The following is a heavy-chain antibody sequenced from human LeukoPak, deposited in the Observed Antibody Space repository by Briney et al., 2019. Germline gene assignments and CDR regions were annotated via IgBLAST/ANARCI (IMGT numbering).Heavy chain of an antibody. CDR1: GDSISSDY. V-gene: IGHV4-59*01. J-gene: IGHJ4*02. CDR3: ARERRFSTTWGIDY. CDR2: ISYSGST. D-gene: IGHD6-13*01. Sequence: SETLSLTCTVSGDSISSDYWSWIRQPPGKGLEWIGYISYSGSTNYNPSLKSRVTISLYTSKNQFSLKLRSVPAADTAVYYCARERRFSTTWGIDYWGQGTLVTVSS.